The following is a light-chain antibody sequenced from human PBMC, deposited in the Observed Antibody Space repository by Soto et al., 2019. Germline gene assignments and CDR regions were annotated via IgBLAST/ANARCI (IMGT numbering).Light chain of an antibody. CDR3: SSYTSSSTWV. CDR2: EVI. CDR1: SSEVGGYNY. V-gene: IGLV2-14*01. J-gene: IGLJ3*02. Sequence: QSALTQPASVSGSPGQSITISCTGTSSEVGGYNYVSWYQQHPGKAPKLMIYEVINRPSGVSNRFSGSKSGNTASLTISGLQAEDEADYYCSSYTSSSTWVFGGGTKLTVL.